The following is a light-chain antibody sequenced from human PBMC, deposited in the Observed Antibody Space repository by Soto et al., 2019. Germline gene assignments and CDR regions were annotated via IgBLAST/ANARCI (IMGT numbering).Light chain of an antibody. CDR3: GSDATSDTFV. V-gene: IGLV2-14*01. CDR1: ASDVGAYNY. Sequence: QSALTQPASVSGSPGQSITISCTGTASDVGAYNYVSWYQHHPDKAPKLMIYEVRNRPSGVSNRFSGSKSINTASLTISGLQPEDEADYYCGSDATSDTFVFGTETKVTVL. CDR2: EVR. J-gene: IGLJ1*01.